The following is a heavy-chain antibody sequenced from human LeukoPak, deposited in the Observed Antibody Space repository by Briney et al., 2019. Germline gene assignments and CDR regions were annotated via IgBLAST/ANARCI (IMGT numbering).Heavy chain of an antibody. CDR3: ASLKWIQLWLRDAFDI. D-gene: IGHD5-18*01. CDR1: GGSISSSSYY. V-gene: IGHV4-39*01. CDR2: IYYSGST. J-gene: IGHJ3*02. Sequence: SETLSLTCTVSGGSISSSSYYWGWIRQPPGKGLEWIGSIYYSGSTYYNPSLKSRVTISVDTSKNQFSLKLSSVTAADTAVYYCASLKWIQLWLRDAFDIWGQGTMVTVFS.